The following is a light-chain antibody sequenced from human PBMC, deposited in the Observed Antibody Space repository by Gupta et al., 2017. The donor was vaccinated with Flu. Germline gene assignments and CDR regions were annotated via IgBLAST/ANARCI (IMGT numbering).Light chain of an antibody. CDR3: QQYGRSPYT. J-gene: IGKJ2*01. Sequence: DIVLTQSPGTLSLSPGERATLSCRASQSVSSSYLAWYQQKPGQAPRLLIYEASSRATGIPDRFSGSGSGTDFTLTIRRLEPEDFAVYYCQQYGRSPYTFGQGTNLEIK. CDR1: QSVSSSY. CDR2: EAS. V-gene: IGKV3-20*01.